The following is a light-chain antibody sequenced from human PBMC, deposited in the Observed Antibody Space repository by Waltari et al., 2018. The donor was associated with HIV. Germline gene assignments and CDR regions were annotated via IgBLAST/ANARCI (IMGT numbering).Light chain of an antibody. J-gene: IGLJ3*02. V-gene: IGLV2-14*01. CDR1: TSAMSRLTF. CDR2: EVS. CDR3: SSYSPRTSVV. Sequence: HSVLTQPASVSGSPGQSITLSCSSPTSAMSRLTFVSWYQQYPGRAPRLIIFEVSSRPSGISDRFSGSKSGDTASLTISALRTEDEADYFCSSYSPRTSVVFGGGTKVTVL.